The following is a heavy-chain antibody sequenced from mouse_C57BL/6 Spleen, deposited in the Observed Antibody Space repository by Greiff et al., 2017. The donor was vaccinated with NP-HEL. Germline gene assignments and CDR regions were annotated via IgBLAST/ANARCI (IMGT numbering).Heavy chain of an antibody. Sequence: QVQLKESGAELAKPGASVKLSCKASGYTFTSYWMHWVKQRPGQGLEWIGYINPSSGYTKYNQKFKDKATLTADKSSSTAYMQLSSLTYEDSAVYYCERSGITTVVAERYVDVWGTGTTVTVSS. V-gene: IGHV1-7*01. CDR1: GYTFTSYW. D-gene: IGHD1-1*01. J-gene: IGHJ1*03. CDR3: ERSGITTVVAERYVDV. CDR2: INPSSGYT.